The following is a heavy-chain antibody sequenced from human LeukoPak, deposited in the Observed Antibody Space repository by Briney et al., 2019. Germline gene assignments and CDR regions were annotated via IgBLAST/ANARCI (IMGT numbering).Heavy chain of an antibody. V-gene: IGHV3-9*01. CDR2: ISWNSGSI. D-gene: IGHD3-3*01. Sequence: GRSLRLPCAASGFTFDDYAMHWVRQAPGKGLEWVSGISWNSGSIGYADSVKGRFTISRENAKNSLYLQMNSLRAEDAVLYYCAKDAETVDFWSGYYNYWGQGTLVTVSS. J-gene: IGHJ4*02. CDR3: AKDAETVDFWSGYYNY. CDR1: GFTFDDYA.